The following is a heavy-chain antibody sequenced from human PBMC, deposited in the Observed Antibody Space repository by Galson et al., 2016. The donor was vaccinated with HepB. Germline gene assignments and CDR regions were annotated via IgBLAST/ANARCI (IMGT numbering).Heavy chain of an antibody. V-gene: IGHV3-64D*06. J-gene: IGHJ4*02. CDR3: VRARVNDFWSGYSETATHYFDY. Sequence: SLRLSCAASGFTFSSYPMYWIRQAPGKGLEYVSTIWSYGGRPYYADSVKGRFTISRDNSKNTLYLQMSSLSAEDTAVYYCVRARVNDFWSGYSETATHYFDYWGQGTLVTVSS. D-gene: IGHD3-3*01. CDR2: IWSYGGRP. CDR1: GFTFSSYP.